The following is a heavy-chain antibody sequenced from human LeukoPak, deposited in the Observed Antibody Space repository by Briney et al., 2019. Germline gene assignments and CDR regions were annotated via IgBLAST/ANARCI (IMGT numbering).Heavy chain of an antibody. CDR2: IYHSGST. CDR3: ARDQAYCGGDCYFDF. Sequence: SETLSLTCAVSDYSISSAYYWGWIRQPPGKGLEWIGSIYHSGSTDYNPSLKSRVTISVDTSKNQFSLKLRSVTAADTAVYYCARDQAYCGGDCYFDFGGQGTLVTVSS. D-gene: IGHD2-21*02. CDR1: DYSISSAYY. V-gene: IGHV4-38-2*02. J-gene: IGHJ4*02.